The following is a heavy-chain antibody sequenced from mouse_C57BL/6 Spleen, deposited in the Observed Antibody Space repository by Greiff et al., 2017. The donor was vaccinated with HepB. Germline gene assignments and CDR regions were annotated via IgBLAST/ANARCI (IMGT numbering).Heavy chain of an antibody. Sequence: VQLQQPGAELVRPGTSVKLSCKASGYTFTSYWMHWVKQRPGQGLEWIGVIDPSDSYTNYNQKFKGKATLTVDTSSSTAYMQLSSLTSEDSAVYYWARVRYYGRTGYFDVWGTGTTVTVSS. V-gene: IGHV1-59*01. CDR1: GYTFTSYW. CDR2: IDPSDSYT. CDR3: ARVRYYGRTGYFDV. D-gene: IGHD1-1*01. J-gene: IGHJ1*03.